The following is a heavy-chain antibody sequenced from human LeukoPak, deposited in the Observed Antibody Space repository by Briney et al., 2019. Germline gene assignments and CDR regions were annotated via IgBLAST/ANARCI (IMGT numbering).Heavy chain of an antibody. CDR3: ARSHYGSGSYYLADLDY. Sequence: PGGSLRLSCAASGFTFNNYYMHWVRQAPGKGLVWVSRIKSDGSNTNYADSVKGRFTISRDNSKNTLYLQTNSLSAEDTAVYYCARSHYGSGSYYLADLDYWGQGTLVTVSS. CDR2: IKSDGSNT. J-gene: IGHJ4*02. D-gene: IGHD3-10*01. CDR1: GFTFNNYY. V-gene: IGHV3-74*01.